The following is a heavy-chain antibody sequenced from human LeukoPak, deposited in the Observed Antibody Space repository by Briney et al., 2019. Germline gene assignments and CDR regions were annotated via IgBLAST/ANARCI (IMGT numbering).Heavy chain of an antibody. V-gene: IGHV4-38-2*02. CDR2: IYHSGST. CDR1: GYSISSGYY. J-gene: IGHJ6*03. D-gene: IGHD6-6*01. Sequence: PSETLSLTCTVSGYSISSGYYWGWIRQPPGKGLEWIGSIYHSGSTYYNPSLKSRVTISVDTSKNQFSLKLSSVTAADTAVYYCARLAALRGFYYYMDVWGKGATVTVSS. CDR3: ARLAALRGFYYYMDV.